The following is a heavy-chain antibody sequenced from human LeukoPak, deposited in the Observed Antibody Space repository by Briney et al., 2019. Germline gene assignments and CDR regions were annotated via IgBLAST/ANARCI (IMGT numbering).Heavy chain of an antibody. CDR1: GGSIGNYY. J-gene: IGHJ3*01. D-gene: IGHD3-10*01. CDR2: MHYSGNK. V-gene: IGHV4-59*08. CDR3: ARHGGSGSYFHHQRSLDL. Sequence: SEPLSLTCIVSGGSIGNYYWSWIRQPPGRGLEWVAYMHYSGNKNYSPSLKSRATVSIDTSQNQFSLTVDSVTAADTAVYFCARHGGSGSYFHHQRSLDLWGHGTVVIVSS.